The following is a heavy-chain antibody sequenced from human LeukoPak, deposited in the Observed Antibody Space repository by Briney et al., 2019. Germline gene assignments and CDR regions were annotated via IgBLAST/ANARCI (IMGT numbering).Heavy chain of an antibody. D-gene: IGHD3-10*01. J-gene: IGHJ4*02. V-gene: IGHV3-7*04. CDR3: ARGLGAITHFDY. Sequence: GGSLRLSCAASEFSFSSYWMSWVRQAPGKGLEWVANIKPDGSEKNYVDSVKGRFTISRDNAKNSLYLQMNSLRAEDTAVYYCARGLGAITHFDYWGQGTLVTVSS. CDR1: EFSFSSYW. CDR2: IKPDGSEK.